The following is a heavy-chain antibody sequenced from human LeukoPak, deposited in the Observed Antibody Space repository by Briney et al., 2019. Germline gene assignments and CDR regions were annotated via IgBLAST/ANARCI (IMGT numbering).Heavy chain of an antibody. J-gene: IGHJ4*02. Sequence: SETLSLTCTVSGYSISSGFHWGWIRQPPGKGLEWIGNIYHNGSTYYNPSLKGRVIMSVDTSKNHFSLTLSSVTAADTAVYYCARVARCTSCFDVDYWGQGTLVTVSS. CDR1: GYSISSGFH. CDR2: IYHNGST. D-gene: IGHD2-2*01. CDR3: ARVARCTSCFDVDY. V-gene: IGHV4-38-2*02.